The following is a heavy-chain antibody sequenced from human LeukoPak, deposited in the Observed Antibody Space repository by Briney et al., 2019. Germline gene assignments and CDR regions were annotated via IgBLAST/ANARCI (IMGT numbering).Heavy chain of an antibody. Sequence: PGRSLRLSCAASGFTFSSYEMNWVRQAPGKGLEWVSYINTGGFTIYYADSVKGRFTISRDNAKNSLYLQMNSLRAEDTAVYYCARGASGIGGIRFDPWGQGTLVTVSS. CDR3: ARGASGIGGIRFDP. CDR1: GFTFSSYE. J-gene: IGHJ5*02. CDR2: INTGGFTI. V-gene: IGHV3-48*03. D-gene: IGHD3-10*01.